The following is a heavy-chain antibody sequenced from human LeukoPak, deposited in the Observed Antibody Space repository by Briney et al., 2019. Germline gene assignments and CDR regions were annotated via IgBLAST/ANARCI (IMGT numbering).Heavy chain of an antibody. Sequence: PGGSLRLSCAASGFTFSTYGIHWVRQAPGKGLEWVSATVGGGSPNTYHADSVKGRFTISRDNSKNTLFLQMSSLRAEDTAVYYCTGHHQAYSRTYWGQGTLVTVSS. CDR3: TGHHQAYSRTY. CDR2: TVGGGSPNT. CDR1: GFTFSTYG. J-gene: IGHJ4*02. D-gene: IGHD4-11*01. V-gene: IGHV3-NL1*01.